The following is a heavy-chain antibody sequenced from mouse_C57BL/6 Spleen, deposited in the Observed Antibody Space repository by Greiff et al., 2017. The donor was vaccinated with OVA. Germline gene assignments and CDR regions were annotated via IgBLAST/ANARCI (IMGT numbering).Heavy chain of an antibody. CDR3: ARSYGNYRYFDV. CDR2: IDPSDSYT. J-gene: IGHJ1*03. Sequence: QVQLQQPGAELVRPGTSVKLSCKASGYTFTSYWMHWVKQRPGQGLEWIGVIDPSDSYTNYNQKFKGKATLTVDTSSSTAYMQLSSLTSEDSAVYYCARSYGNYRYFDVWGTGTTVTVSS. D-gene: IGHD2-1*01. V-gene: IGHV1-59*01. CDR1: GYTFTSYW.